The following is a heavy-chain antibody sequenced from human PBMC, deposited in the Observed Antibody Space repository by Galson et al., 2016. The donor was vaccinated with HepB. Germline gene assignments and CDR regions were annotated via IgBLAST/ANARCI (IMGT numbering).Heavy chain of an antibody. V-gene: IGHV4-59*01. CDR3: ARGKWGLSDVCEI. CDR1: GGSMRPYY. Sequence: SETLSLTCNVSGGSMRPYYWTWIRQPPGKGLEWIGYIYYSGSTNYNPSLKSRVTISVDTSKNHLSLKLSSVTAADTAVYYCARGKWGLSDVCEIWGQGTMVTVSS. CDR2: IYYSGST. D-gene: IGHD1-26*01. J-gene: IGHJ3*02.